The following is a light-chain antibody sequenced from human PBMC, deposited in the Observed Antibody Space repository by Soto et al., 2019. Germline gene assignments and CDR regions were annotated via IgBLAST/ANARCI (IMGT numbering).Light chain of an antibody. V-gene: IGKV1-5*01. CDR2: DAS. CDR1: QSISTW. Sequence: DIQMTQSPSTLSASVGDRVTITYRASQSISTWLAWYQQKPGKAPKLLIYDASSLESGVPSRFSGSGSGTEFTLTISSLQPDDFATYYCQQYNSYWTFGQGTK. J-gene: IGKJ1*01. CDR3: QQYNSYWT.